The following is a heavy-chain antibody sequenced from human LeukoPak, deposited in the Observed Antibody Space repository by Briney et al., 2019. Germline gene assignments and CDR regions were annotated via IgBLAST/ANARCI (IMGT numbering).Heavy chain of an antibody. J-gene: IGHJ4*02. CDR3: ASLGGIVGASYYFDY. CDR2: IYSGGST. V-gene: IGHV3-53*01. D-gene: IGHD1-26*01. CDR1: GFTVSSNY. Sequence: PGGSLRLSCAASGFTVSSNYMSWVRQAPGKGLEWVSVIYSGGSTYYADSVKGRFTISRDNSKNTLYLQMNSLRAEDTAVYYCASLGGIVGASYYFDYWGRGTLVTVSS.